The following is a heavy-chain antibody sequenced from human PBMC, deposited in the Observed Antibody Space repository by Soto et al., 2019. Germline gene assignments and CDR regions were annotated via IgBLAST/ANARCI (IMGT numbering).Heavy chain of an antibody. CDR2: ISSSGSTI. D-gene: IGHD3-3*01. Sequence: GGSLRLSCAASGFTFSDYYMSWIRQAPGKGLEWVSYISSSGSTIYYADSVKGRFTISRDNAKNSLYLQMNSLRAEDTAVYYCARKGSGYYSRYYYYYMDVWGKGTTVTVSS. CDR1: GFTFSDYY. J-gene: IGHJ6*03. V-gene: IGHV3-11*01. CDR3: ARKGSGYYSRYYYYYMDV.